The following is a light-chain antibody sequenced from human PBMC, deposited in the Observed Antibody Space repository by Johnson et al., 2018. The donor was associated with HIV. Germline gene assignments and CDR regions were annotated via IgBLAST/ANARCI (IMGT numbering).Light chain of an antibody. CDR1: SSNIGDNY. V-gene: IGLV1-51*02. CDR2: ENN. Sequence: QSVLTQPPSVSAAPGQKVTISCSGSSSNIGDNYVSWYQQVPGTAPKLLIYENNKRPSGIPDRFSGSKSGTSATLGITGLQTGDEADYYCGTWDISLRVGFFGTGSKVTVL. CDR3: GTWDISLRVGF. J-gene: IGLJ1*01.